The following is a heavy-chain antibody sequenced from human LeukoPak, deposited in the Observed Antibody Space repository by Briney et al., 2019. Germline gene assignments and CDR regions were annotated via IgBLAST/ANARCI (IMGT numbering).Heavy chain of an antibody. D-gene: IGHD6-6*01. CDR3: ARDIVPPRGIAARPAYLDY. Sequence: GGSLRLSCAASGFTFSDYYMSWIRQAPGKGLEWVSYISSSGSTIYYADSVKGRFTISRDNAKNSLYLQMNSLRAEDTAVYYCARDIVPPRGIAARPAYLDYWGQGTLVTVSS. V-gene: IGHV3-11*04. CDR1: GFTFSDYY. J-gene: IGHJ4*02. CDR2: ISSSGSTI.